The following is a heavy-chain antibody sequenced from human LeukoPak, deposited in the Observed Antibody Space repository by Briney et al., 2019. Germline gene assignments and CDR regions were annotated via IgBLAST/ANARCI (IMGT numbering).Heavy chain of an antibody. J-gene: IGHJ4*02. CDR1: GFTFSSYA. CDR2: ISSSGSTI. CDR3: ARDAVYYYDSSGYYSGY. D-gene: IGHD3-22*01. V-gene: IGHV3-48*04. Sequence: GGSLRLSCAASGFTFSSYAMSWVRQAPGKGLEWVSYISSSGSTIYYADSVKGRFTISRDNAKNSLYLQMNSLRAEDTAVYYCARDAVYYYDSSGYYSGYWGQGTLVTVSS.